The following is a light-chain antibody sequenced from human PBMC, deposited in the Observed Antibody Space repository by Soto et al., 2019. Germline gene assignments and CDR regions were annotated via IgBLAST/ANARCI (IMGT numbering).Light chain of an antibody. CDR2: DAS. V-gene: IGKV3-20*01. J-gene: IGKJ4*01. CDR1: QTVRNNY. CDR3: QQFSSYPLT. Sequence: EYVLMQSPGTLSLSPGERATLSCRASQTVRNNYLAWYQQKPGQAPRLLIYDASSRATGIPDRFSGGGSGTDFTLTISRLEPEDFAVYYCQQFSSYPLTFGGGTKV.